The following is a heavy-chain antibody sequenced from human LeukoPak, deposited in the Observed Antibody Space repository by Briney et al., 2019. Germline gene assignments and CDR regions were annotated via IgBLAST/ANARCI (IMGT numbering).Heavy chain of an antibody. J-gene: IGHJ5*02. V-gene: IGHV1-3*01. Sequence: ASVTVSCKASGYTFTSYAMHWVRQAPGQRLEWIGWINAGNGNTKYSQKFQGRVTITRDTSASTAYMELSSLRSEDTAVYYCAREVGINWFDPWGQGTLVTVSS. D-gene: IGHD2-2*01. CDR3: AREVGINWFDP. CDR2: INAGNGNT. CDR1: GYTFTSYA.